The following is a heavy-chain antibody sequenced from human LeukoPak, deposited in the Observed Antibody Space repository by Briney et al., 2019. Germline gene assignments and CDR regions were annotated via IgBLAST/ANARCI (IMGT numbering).Heavy chain of an antibody. J-gene: IGHJ3*02. CDR3: TRGYSGISVYAFDI. D-gene: IGHD1-26*01. CDR2: TGNKADGHTT. CDR1: GFSFSDHY. V-gene: IGHV3-72*01. Sequence: GGSLRLSCTASGFSFSDHYIDWVRQAPGKGLEWVGRTGNKADGHTTEYAASARGRFIISREDSSNSLYLQMNSLKTEDTAVYYCTRGYSGISVYAFDIWGPGTMVTVSS.